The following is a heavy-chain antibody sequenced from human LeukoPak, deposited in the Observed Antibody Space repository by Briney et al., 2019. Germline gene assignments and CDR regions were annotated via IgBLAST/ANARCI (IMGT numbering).Heavy chain of an antibody. Sequence: GGSLRLSCAASGFTFSSYAMHWVRQAPGKGLEYVSAISSNGGSTYYANSVKGRFTISRDNSKNTLYLQMGSLRAEDTAVYYCARESYYDSSGFDDAFDIWGQGTMVTASS. J-gene: IGHJ3*02. CDR1: GFTFSSYA. CDR2: ISSNGGST. CDR3: ARESYYDSSGFDDAFDI. D-gene: IGHD3-22*01. V-gene: IGHV3-64*01.